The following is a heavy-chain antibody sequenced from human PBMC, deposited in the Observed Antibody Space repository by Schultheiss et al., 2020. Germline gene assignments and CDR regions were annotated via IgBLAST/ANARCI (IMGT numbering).Heavy chain of an antibody. J-gene: IGHJ6*02. CDR1: GGSISSGGYY. CDR3: ARDWPYSSSWYGVYGMDV. Sequence: ESLKISCTVSGGSISSGGYYWSWIRQPPGKGLEWIGYIYYSGSTNYNPSLKSRVTISVDTSKNQFSLKLSSVTAADTAVYYCARDWPYSSSWYGVYGMDVWGQGTTVTVSS. CDR2: IYYSGST. V-gene: IGHV4-61*08. D-gene: IGHD6-13*01.